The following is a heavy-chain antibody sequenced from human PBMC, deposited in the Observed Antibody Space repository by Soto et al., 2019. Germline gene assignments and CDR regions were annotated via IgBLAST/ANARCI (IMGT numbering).Heavy chain of an antibody. J-gene: IGHJ5*02. D-gene: IGHD3-3*01. CDR1: VFTVTRYS. V-gene: IGHV3-48*04. CDR2: ISSSGSTI. Sequence: GALRLSCAASVFTVTRYSMNWVRQAPGKGLEWVSYISSSGSTIYYADSVKGRFTISRDNAKNSLYLQMNSLRAEDTAVYYCARLSGYDFWSANFRFDPWGQGTLVTVSS. CDR3: ARLSGYDFWSANFRFDP.